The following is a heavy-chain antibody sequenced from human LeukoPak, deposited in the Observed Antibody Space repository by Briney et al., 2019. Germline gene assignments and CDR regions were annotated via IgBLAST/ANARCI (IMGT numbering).Heavy chain of an antibody. D-gene: IGHD4-23*01. V-gene: IGHV3-74*03. Sequence: PGGSLRLSCAASGLTFSSHWMHWVRQAPGKGLVWVSRINGDGSSTTYADSVKGRFTISRDNAKNTLYLQMNSLRAEDTAVYYCAKGGTTVVDYWGQGTLVTVSS. CDR2: INGDGSST. J-gene: IGHJ4*02. CDR3: AKGGTTVVDY. CDR1: GLTFSSHW.